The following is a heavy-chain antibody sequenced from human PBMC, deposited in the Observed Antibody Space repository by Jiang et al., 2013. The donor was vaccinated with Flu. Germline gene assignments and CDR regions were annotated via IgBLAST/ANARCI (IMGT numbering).Heavy chain of an antibody. CDR2: INAGNGNT. CDR3: ARENYDSSGYYYTGYYYYGMDV. CDR1: GYTFTSYA. D-gene: IGHD3-22*01. Sequence: VKVSCKASGYTFTSYAMHWVRQAPGQRLEWMGWINAGNGNTKYSQKFQGRVTITRDTSASTAYMELSSLRSEDTAVYYCARENYDSSGYYYTGYYYYGMDVWGQGTTVTVSS. V-gene: IGHV1-3*01. J-gene: IGHJ6*02.